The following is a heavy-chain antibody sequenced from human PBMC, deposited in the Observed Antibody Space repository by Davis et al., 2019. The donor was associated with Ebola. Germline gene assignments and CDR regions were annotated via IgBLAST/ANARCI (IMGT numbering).Heavy chain of an antibody. CDR1: GFTFSSYG. V-gene: IGHV3-33*01. CDR2: IWYDGSNK. CDR3: ARDIGGGDDYVWGSYGMDV. J-gene: IGHJ6*04. D-gene: IGHD3-16*01. Sequence: GESLKISCAASGFTFSSYGMHWVRQAPGKGLEWVAVIWYDGSNKYYADSVKGRFTISRDNSKNTLYLQMNSLRAEDTAVYYCARDIGGGDDYVWGSYGMDVWGKGTTVTVSS.